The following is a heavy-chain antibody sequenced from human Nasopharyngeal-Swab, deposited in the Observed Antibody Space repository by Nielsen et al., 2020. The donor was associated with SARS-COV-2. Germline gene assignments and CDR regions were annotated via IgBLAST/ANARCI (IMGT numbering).Heavy chain of an antibody. V-gene: IGHV4-30-4*01. Sequence: SETLSLTCTVSGDSIRGADYYWNWIRQPPGKGLEWIGYIYYRGITYYNPSLESRVTISVDTSKNQFSLKLSSVTAADTAVYYCARDSTPQGKLGADYWGQGTLVTVSS. J-gene: IGHJ4*02. CDR2: IYYRGIT. CDR3: ARDSTPQGKLGADY. CDR1: GDSIRGADYY. D-gene: IGHD7-27*01.